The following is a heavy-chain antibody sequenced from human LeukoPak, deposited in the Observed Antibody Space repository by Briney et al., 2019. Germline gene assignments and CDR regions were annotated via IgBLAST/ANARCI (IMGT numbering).Heavy chain of an antibody. CDR3: ASYYNVVFDY. V-gene: IGHV4-39*01. CDR2: IYYSGST. Sequence: PSETLSLTCTVSGGSISSSSYYWGWIRQPPGKGLEWIGSIYYSGSTYYNPSLKSRVTISVDTSKNQFSLKLSSVTAADTAVYYCASYYNVVFDYWGQGTLVTVS. J-gene: IGHJ4*02. CDR1: GGSISSSSYY. D-gene: IGHD3-10*01.